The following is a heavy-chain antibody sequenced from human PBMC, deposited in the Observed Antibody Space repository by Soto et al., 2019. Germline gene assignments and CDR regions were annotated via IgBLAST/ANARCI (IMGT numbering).Heavy chain of an antibody. CDR3: ARENVDDSSGSNWFDP. J-gene: IGHJ5*02. CDR1: GGSISSYYW. D-gene: IGHD3-22*01. CDR2: IHHSGST. V-gene: IGHV4-34*10. Sequence: PSETLSLTCTVSGGSISSYYWSWVRQPPGKGLEWIGEIHHSGSTYYNPSLKSRITMSVDTSKNQFYLKLSSVTAADTAVYYCARENVDDSSGSNWFDPWGQGTQVTVSS.